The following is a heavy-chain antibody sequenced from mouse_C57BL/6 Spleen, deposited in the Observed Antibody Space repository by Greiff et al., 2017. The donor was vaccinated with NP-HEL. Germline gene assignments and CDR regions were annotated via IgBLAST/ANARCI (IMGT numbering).Heavy chain of an antibody. CDR2: ISSGSSTI. V-gene: IGHV5-17*01. Sequence: EVMLVESGGGLVKPGGSLKLSCAASGFTFSDYGMHWVRQAPEKGLEWVAYISSGSSTISYADTVKGRFTISRDNAKNTLFLQMTSLRSEDTAMYYCARSGTGYFDVWGTGTTVTVSS. D-gene: IGHD4-1*01. CDR1: GFTFSDYG. CDR3: ARSGTGYFDV. J-gene: IGHJ1*03.